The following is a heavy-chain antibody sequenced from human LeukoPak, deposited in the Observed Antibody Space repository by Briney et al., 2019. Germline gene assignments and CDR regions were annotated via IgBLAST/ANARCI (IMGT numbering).Heavy chain of an antibody. Sequence: GGSLRLSCAASGFTFSTYGMHWVRQAPGKGLEWVAVISYDGSNENYADSVKGRFTISRDNSKNTLYLQMNSLRAEDTAVYYCARDRTGTADFFDYWGQGTLVTVSS. V-gene: IGHV3-30*03. D-gene: IGHD1-7*01. CDR3: ARDRTGTADFFDY. J-gene: IGHJ4*02. CDR2: ISYDGSNE. CDR1: GFTFSTYG.